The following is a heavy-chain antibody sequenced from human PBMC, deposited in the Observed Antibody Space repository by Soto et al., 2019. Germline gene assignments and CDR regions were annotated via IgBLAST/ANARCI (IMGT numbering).Heavy chain of an antibody. V-gene: IGHV3-7*03. CDR3: ARVRPGNYRDY. D-gene: IGHD3-10*01. Sequence: GGSLRLSCAASGFSFSTFWMDWVRQAPGKGLEWVAKIKEAGSEKYYADSVKGRFIISRDNARNSVYLQMNSLRAEDTAVYYCARVRPGNYRDYWGQGTLVTVSS. CDR1: GFSFSTFW. J-gene: IGHJ4*02. CDR2: IKEAGSEK.